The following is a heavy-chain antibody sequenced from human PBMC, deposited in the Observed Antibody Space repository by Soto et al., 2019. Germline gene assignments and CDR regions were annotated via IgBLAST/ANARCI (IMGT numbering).Heavy chain of an antibody. D-gene: IGHD3-10*01. CDR2: IATYNSNK. CDR1: GDAFTNFG. J-gene: IGHJ5*02. V-gene: IGHV1-18*01. CDR3: ARVLRGVVNWFDP. Sequence: ASVKVSCKTSGDAFTNFGLSWVRQAPGQGLEWMGWIATYNSNKNYAQKFQGRLTLTTDTSTSTGYMELKSLEYDDTAVYYCARVLRGVVNWFDPWGQGTLVTVSS.